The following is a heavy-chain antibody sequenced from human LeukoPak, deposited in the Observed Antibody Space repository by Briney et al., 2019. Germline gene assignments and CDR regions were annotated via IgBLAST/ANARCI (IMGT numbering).Heavy chain of an antibody. CDR3: ARGPYRYFDL. J-gene: IGHJ2*01. V-gene: IGHV3-74*03. CDR2: INPEATTI. Sequence: GGSLRLSCAASGFTLSSYWMHWVRQAPGKGLVWVSRINPEATTITYADSVKGRFTISRDNAKNTLYLQMNSLRADDTAVYYCARGPYRYFDLWGRGTLVTVSS. CDR1: GFTLSSYW.